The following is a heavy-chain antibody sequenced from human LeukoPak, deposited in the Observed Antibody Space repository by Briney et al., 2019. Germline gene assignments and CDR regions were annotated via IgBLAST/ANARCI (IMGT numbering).Heavy chain of an antibody. J-gene: IGHJ3*02. CDR3: ARQREYGSGLRAFDI. CDR2: IYPGDSDT. Sequence: GESLKISCKGSGYSFTNYWIGWVRQMPGKGLEWMGIIYPGDSDTRYSPSFQGQVTISADKSISTAYLQWSSLKASDTAMYYCARQREYGSGLRAFDIWGQGTMVTVSS. D-gene: IGHD3-10*01. V-gene: IGHV5-51*01. CDR1: GYSFTNYW.